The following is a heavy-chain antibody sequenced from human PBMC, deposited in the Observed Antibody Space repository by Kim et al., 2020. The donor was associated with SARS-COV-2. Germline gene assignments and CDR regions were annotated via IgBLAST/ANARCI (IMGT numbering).Heavy chain of an antibody. CDR2: ISSSIDYT. J-gene: IGHJ4*02. D-gene: IGHD6-13*01. CDR3: ARVSLGSSSWYYFDY. V-gene: IGHV3-11*05. CDR1: GFTFSDYY. Sequence: GGSLRLSCAASGFTFSDYYMSWIRQAPGKGLEWVSYISSSIDYTNYADSLKGRFTISRDNAKNSLCLQMNSLRADDTAVYYCARVSLGSSSWYYFDYWGQGTLVTVSS.